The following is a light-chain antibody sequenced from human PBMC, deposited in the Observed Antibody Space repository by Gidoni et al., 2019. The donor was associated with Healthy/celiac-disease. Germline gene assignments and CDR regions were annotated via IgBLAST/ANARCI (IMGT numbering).Light chain of an antibody. J-gene: IGKJ1*01. Sequence: DIQLTQSPSALSASVGDRVTITCRASQSISSNLNWYQQNPGKAPKLLIYAASSLQSRVPSRFRGSGSGTDFTLTISSLQHEDFENYYCQQSYSGHSFGQGTKVEIK. V-gene: IGKV1-39*01. CDR3: QQSYSGHS. CDR2: AAS. CDR1: QSISSN.